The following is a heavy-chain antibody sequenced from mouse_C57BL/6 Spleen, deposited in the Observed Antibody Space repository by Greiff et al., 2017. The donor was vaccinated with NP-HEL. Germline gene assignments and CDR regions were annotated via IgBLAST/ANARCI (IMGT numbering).Heavy chain of an antibody. D-gene: IGHD2-3*01. CDR3: ARNDGYYGYFDY. V-gene: IGHV1-80*01. Sequence: QVQLQQSGAELVKPGASVKISCKASGYAFSSYWMNWVKQRPGKGLEWIGQIYPGDGDTNYNGKFKGKATLTADKSSSTAYMQLSSLTSEDSAVYFCARNDGYYGYFDYWGKGTTLTVSS. CDR2: IYPGDGDT. CDR1: GYAFSSYW. J-gene: IGHJ2*01.